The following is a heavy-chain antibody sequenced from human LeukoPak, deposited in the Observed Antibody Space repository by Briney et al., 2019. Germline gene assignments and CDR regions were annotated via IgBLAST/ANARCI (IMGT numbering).Heavy chain of an antibody. CDR1: GYTFTSYD. CDR2: MNPNSGNT. CDR3: GRALYSSSWFYYYYYYMDV. Sequence: ASVKVSCKASGYTFTSYDINWVRQANGQGLEWMGWMNPNSGNTGYAQKFQGRVTMTRNTSISTAYMELSSLRSEDTAVYYCGRALYSSSWFYYYYYYMDVWGKGTTVTVSS. D-gene: IGHD6-13*01. V-gene: IGHV1-8*01. J-gene: IGHJ6*03.